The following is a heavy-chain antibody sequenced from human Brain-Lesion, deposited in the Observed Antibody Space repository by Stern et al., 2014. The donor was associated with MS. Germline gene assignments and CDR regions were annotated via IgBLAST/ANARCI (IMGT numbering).Heavy chain of an antibody. CDR2: INPTTGGT. J-gene: IGHJ6*02. CDR3: ARDQRGITIFGVVTDYYYLGMDV. V-gene: IGHV1-2*02. CDR1: GYIFTGYY. D-gene: IGHD3-3*01. Sequence: VQLVQSGAEVKKPGASVKVSCKTSGYIFTGYYIHWVRQAPGQGLEWMAWINPTTGGTKYAQKFQGRVTVSRDTSISTAYVELSSLTSDDTAVYYCARDQRGITIFGVVTDYYYLGMDVWGQGTTVTVSS.